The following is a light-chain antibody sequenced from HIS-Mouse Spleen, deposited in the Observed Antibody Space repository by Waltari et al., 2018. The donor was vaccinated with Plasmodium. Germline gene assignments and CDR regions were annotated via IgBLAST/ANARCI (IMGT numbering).Light chain of an antibody. CDR1: AFPKQY. J-gene: IGLJ3*02. CDR3: YSTDSSGNHRV. CDR2: EDS. V-gene: IGLV3-10*01. Sequence: SYELTQPPSVSVSPGQTARITCSGDAFPKQYAYWYPQKSGQAPVPVIYEDSKRPSGIPERFSGSSSGTMATLTISGAQVEDEADYYCYSTDSSGNHRVFGGGTKLTVL.